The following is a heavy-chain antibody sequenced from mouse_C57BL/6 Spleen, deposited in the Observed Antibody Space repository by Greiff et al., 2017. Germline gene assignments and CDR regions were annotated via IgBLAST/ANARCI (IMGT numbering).Heavy chain of an antibody. D-gene: IGHD3-2*02. CDR3: TPGSSGPGFAY. CDR1: GFNIKDYY. J-gene: IGHJ3*01. CDR2: IDPEDGDT. V-gene: IGHV14-1*01. Sequence: EVQLQQSGAELVRPGASVKLSCTASGFNIKDYYMHWVKQRPEQGLEWIGRIDPEDGDTEYAPKFQGKATLTGAPSSNPANLQLSSLTSYDTAVCYYTPGSSGPGFAYWGQGTLVTVSA.